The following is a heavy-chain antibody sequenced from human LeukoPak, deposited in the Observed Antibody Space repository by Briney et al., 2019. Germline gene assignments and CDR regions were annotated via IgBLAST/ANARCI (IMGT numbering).Heavy chain of an antibody. CDR2: IINSGDST. V-gene: IGHV3-23*01. CDR3: AKALVVVIARHAFDF. D-gene: IGHD2-21*01. J-gene: IGHJ3*01. Sequence: GGSLRLSCAASGFTFSSYAMSWVRQAPGKGLEWVSSIINSGDSTYYADSVKGRFTISRDNSKNTLYLQMNSLRAEDAAVYYCAKALVVVIARHAFDFWGQGTMVTVSS. CDR1: GFTFSSYA.